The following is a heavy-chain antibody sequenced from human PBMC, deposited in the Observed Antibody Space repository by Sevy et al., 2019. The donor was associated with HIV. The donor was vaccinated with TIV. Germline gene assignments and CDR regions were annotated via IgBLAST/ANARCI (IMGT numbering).Heavy chain of an antibody. CDR2: IYYSGST. CDR1: GGSISSSSYY. V-gene: IGHV4-39*01. J-gene: IGHJ6*02. D-gene: IGHD3-3*01. CDR3: AWGMGSGYFVHYHGMDV. Sequence: SETLSLTCTVSGGSISSSSYYWGWIRQPPGKGLEWIGSIYYSGSTYYNPSLKSRVTISVDTSKNQFSLKLSSVTAADTAVYYCAWGMGSGYFVHYHGMDVWGQGTTVTVSS.